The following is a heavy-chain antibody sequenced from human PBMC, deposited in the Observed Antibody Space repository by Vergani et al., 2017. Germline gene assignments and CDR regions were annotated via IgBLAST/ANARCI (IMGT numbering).Heavy chain of an antibody. CDR1: GSSISSGDYY. CDR2: IYYSGST. CDR3: ARRKYYYDSSGYYYYFDY. Sequence: QVQLQESGPGLVKPSQTLSLTCTVSGSSISSGDYYWSWIRQPPGKGLEWIGYIYYSGSTYYNPSLKSRVTISVDTSKNQFSLKLSSVTAADTAVYYCARRKYYYDSSGYYYYFDYWGQGTLVTVSS. V-gene: IGHV4-30-4*08. D-gene: IGHD3-22*01. J-gene: IGHJ4*02.